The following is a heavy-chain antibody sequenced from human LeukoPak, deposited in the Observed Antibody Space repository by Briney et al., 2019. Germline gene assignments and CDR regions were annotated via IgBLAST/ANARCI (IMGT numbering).Heavy chain of an antibody. J-gene: IGHJ4*02. CDR2: ISSSGSTI. Sequence: PGGSLRLSCAASGFTFSDYYMSWIRQAPGKGLEWVSYISSSGSTIYYADSVKGRFTISRDNAKNSLYLQMNSLRAEDTAVYYCARSDPSDDYSNYSPETNFDYWGQGTLVTVSS. D-gene: IGHD4-11*01. CDR3: ARSDPSDDYSNYSPETNFDY. CDR1: GFTFSDYY. V-gene: IGHV3-11*04.